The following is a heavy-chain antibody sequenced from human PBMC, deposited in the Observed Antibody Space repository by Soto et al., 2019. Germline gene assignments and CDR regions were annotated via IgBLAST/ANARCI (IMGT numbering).Heavy chain of an antibody. Sequence: TGGSLRLSCGASGFTFRSYGMHWVRQAPGKGLEWVAVISDDGSNKYYADSVKGRFTISRDNSKNTLYLQMNSLRAEDTAVYYCAKDKDDFVWGSYDSWGQGIPVTVSS. J-gene: IGHJ5*01. D-gene: IGHD3-16*01. V-gene: IGHV3-30*18. CDR1: GFTFRSYG. CDR2: ISDDGSNK. CDR3: AKDKDDFVWGSYDS.